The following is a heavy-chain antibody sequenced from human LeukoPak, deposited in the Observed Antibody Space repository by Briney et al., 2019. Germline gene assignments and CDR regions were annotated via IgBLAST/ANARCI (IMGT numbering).Heavy chain of an antibody. CDR3: ATSVEYSSSSNYY. Sequence: ASVEVSCKASGYTFTGYYMHWVRQAPGQGLEWMGWINPNSGGTNYAQKFQGRVTMTRDTSISTAYMELSRLRSDDTAVYYCATSVEYSSSSNYYWGQGTLVTVSS. J-gene: IGHJ4*02. V-gene: IGHV1-2*02. D-gene: IGHD6-6*01. CDR2: INPNSGGT. CDR1: GYTFTGYY.